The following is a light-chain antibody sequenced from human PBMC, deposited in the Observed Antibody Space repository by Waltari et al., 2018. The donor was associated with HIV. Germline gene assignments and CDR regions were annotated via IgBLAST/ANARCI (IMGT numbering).Light chain of an antibody. CDR1: SSNIGANT. CDR2: TDD. Sequence: QSVLTQPPSVSGTPGQRVTISCSGGSSNIGANTVTWYQHLPGAAPKVLIYTDDGRPSGVPDRFPGSKTGTSASLAISGLQSEDEALYYCAAWDDNLDHVCGTGTKVSVL. V-gene: IGLV1-44*01. J-gene: IGLJ1*01. CDR3: AAWDDNLDHV.